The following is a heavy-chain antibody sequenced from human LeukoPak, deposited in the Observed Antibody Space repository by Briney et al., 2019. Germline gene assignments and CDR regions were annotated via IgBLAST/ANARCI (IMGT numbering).Heavy chain of an antibody. Sequence: GGSLRLSCAASGFSVSNYYMSWVRQPPGKGLEWLSAISGSGANTYYAESVKGRFTISRDNSKNTVYLQINTVRDEDTAVYYCAKHGEEVITPQTWGQGTLVTVSP. V-gene: IGHV3-23*01. CDR2: ISGSGANT. D-gene: IGHD3-10*01. CDR3: AKHGEEVITPQT. J-gene: IGHJ4*02. CDR1: GFSVSNYY.